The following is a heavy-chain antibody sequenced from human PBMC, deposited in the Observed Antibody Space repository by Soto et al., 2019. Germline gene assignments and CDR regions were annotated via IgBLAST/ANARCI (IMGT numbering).Heavy chain of an antibody. D-gene: IGHD6-6*01. Sequence: TLSLTCTDSGGCIKSSDYHWSWTRQSPAKGLEWIGYIHNSGNSFYNPSLRGRVTVTLDTSRSQLSLTLASVTAADTAVYYCVREERIAAPQLDYWGQGIPVTVSS. CDR2: IHNSGNS. J-gene: IGHJ4*02. CDR3: VREERIAAPQLDY. CDR1: GGCIKSSDYH. V-gene: IGHV4-30-4*01.